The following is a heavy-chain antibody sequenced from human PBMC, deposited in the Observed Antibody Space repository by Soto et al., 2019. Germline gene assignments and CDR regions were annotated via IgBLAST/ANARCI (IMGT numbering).Heavy chain of an antibody. J-gene: IGHJ4*02. CDR2: ISGSGGST. Sequence: ESGGGLVQPGGSLRLSCAASGFTFSSYAMSWVRQAPGKGLEWVSAISGSGGSTYYADSVKGRFTISRDNSKNTLYLQMNSLRAEDTAVYYCAGSVSRSSGWYDDFDYWGQGTLVTVSS. V-gene: IGHV3-23*01. CDR1: GFTFSSYA. CDR3: AGSVSRSSGWYDDFDY. D-gene: IGHD6-19*01.